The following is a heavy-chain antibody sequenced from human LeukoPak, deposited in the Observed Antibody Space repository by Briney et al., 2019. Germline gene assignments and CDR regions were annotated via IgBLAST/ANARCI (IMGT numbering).Heavy chain of an antibody. J-gene: IGHJ4*02. V-gene: IGHV3-74*03. CDR3: VRSAFHAGSGNYYDY. Sequence: GGSLRLSCAASGFTFSNYWIHWVRQAPGKGLVWVSRIDNAGSITTYADSVKGRFTISGDNAENTLYLQMNSLRVEDTAVYYCVRSAFHAGSGNYYDYWGQGTLVTVSS. D-gene: IGHD3-22*01. CDR2: IDNAGSIT. CDR1: GFTFSNYW.